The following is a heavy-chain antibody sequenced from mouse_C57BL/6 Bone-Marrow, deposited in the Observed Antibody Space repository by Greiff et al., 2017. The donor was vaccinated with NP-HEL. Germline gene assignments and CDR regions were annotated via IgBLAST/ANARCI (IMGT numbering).Heavy chain of an antibody. CDR3: ARRGIQTAMDY. J-gene: IGHJ4*01. CDR1: GYTFTDYY. V-gene: IGHV1-76*01. Sequence: VQLQQSGAELVRPGASVKLSCKASGYTFTDYYINWVKQRPGQGLEWIARIYPGSGNTYYNEKFKGKATLTAEKSSSTAYMQLSSLTSEDSAVYFCARRGIQTAMDYWGQGTSVTVSS. CDR2: IYPGSGNT.